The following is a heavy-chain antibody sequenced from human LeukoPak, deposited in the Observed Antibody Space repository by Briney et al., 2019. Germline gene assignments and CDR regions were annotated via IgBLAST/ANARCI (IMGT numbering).Heavy chain of an antibody. CDR3: ASVVVVAY. CDR2: ISYDGSNK. V-gene: IGHV3-30*04. D-gene: IGHD2-15*01. Sequence: GGSLRLSCAASGFTFSSYAMHWVRQAPGKGLEWVAVISYDGSNKYYADSVKGRFTISRDNAKNSLYLQMNSLRAEDTAVYYCASVVVVAYWGQGTLVTVSS. CDR1: GFTFSSYA. J-gene: IGHJ4*02.